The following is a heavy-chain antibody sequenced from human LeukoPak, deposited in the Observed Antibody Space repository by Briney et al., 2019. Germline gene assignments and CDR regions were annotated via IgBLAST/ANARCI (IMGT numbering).Heavy chain of an antibody. CDR3: ARRQYSGYDFDF. D-gene: IGHD5-12*01. J-gene: IGHJ4*02. V-gene: IGHV5-51*01. CDR2: IYPRDPDT. CDR1: GYSFTNYW. Sequence: GESLKISCKGSGYSFTNYWIGWVRQMPGKGLEWMGIIYPRDPDTRYSPSFQGQVTVSADKSISTAYLQWNTLEASDTAMYYCARRQYSGYDFDFWGQGTLVTVSS.